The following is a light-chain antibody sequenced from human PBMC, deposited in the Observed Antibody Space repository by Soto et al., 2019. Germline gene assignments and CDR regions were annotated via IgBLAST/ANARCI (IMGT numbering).Light chain of an antibody. CDR2: GAA. J-gene: IGKJ1*01. CDR1: QSVFSS. CDR3: QQYHNWPA. V-gene: IGKV3-15*01. Sequence: EIVMAQAPGTLSVSPGEGATLSCRASQSVFSSLAWYQQKPGQAPRLLIYGAATRATGIPARFSGSGSGTEFTLTISSLQSEDFAVYYCQQYHNWPAFGQGTKVDIK.